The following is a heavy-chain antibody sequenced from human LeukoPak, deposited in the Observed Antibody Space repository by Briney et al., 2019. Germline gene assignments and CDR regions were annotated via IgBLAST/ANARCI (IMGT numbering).Heavy chain of an antibody. CDR2: INPNSGGT. CDR3: ARDLSGTSSYYYGIDV. D-gene: IGHD1-26*01. CDR1: GYTFTCYY. J-gene: IGHJ6*02. Sequence: ASVKVSCKASGYTFTCYYMHWVRQAPGQGLEWMGWINPNSGGTNYAQKFQGRVTMTRDTSISTAYMELSRLRSDHTAVYYCARDLSGTSSYYYGIDVWGQGSTVTVS. V-gene: IGHV1-2*02.